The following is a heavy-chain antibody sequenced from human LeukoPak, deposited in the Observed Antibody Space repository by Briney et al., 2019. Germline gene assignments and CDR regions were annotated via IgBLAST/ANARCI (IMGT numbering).Heavy chain of an antibody. Sequence: ASVKVSCKASGGTFSSYTISWVRQATGQGLEWMGWMNPNSGNTGYAQKFQGRVTMTRNTSISTAYMELSSLRSEDTAVYYCARTDYDILTGYFYYYYYGMDVWGQGTTVTVSS. CDR3: ARTDYDILTGYFYYYYYGMDV. CDR1: GGTFSSYT. V-gene: IGHV1-8*02. D-gene: IGHD3-9*01. CDR2: MNPNSGNT. J-gene: IGHJ6*02.